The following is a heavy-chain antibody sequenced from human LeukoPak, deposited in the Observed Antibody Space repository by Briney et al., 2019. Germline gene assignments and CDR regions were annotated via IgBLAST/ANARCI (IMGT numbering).Heavy chain of an antibody. CDR3: ASITVTMLAFDP. CDR2: IYYSGST. V-gene: IGHV4-39*01. D-gene: IGHD4-17*01. J-gene: IGHJ5*02. Sequence: SETLSLTCTVSGGSISSSSYYWGWIRQPPGKGLEWIGSIYYSGSTYYNPSLKSRVTISVDTSKNQFSLKLSSVTAAGTAVYYCASITVTMLAFDPWGQGTLVTVSA. CDR1: GGSISSSSYY.